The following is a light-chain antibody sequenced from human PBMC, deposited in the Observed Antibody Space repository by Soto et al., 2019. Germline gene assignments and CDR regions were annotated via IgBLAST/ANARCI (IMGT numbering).Light chain of an antibody. V-gene: IGLV2-8*01. Sequence: QSALTQPPSASGSPGQSVTISCTGTKNDVGFYDFVSWYQHHPGKAPRLIIYEVVQRPSGVPDRFSGSKSGNTASLTVSGPQAADEADYFCKSYAGSNTYVFGSGPKLTVL. CDR1: KNDVGFYDF. CDR2: EVV. J-gene: IGLJ1*01. CDR3: KSYAGSNTYV.